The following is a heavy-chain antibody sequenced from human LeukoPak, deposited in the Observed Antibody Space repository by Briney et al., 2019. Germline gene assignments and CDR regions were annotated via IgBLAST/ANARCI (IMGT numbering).Heavy chain of an antibody. D-gene: IGHD6-19*01. CDR2: LRYDGNNK. Sequence: GGSLRLSCAASDLTFSTYGMHWVLQAPGKGLEWVAFLRYDGNNKYYADSVKGRFTISRDSSKNTVYLQMNSLRAEDTALYYCAKDDAAVAGTFDYWGQGTLVIVSS. CDR1: DLTFSTYG. J-gene: IGHJ4*02. V-gene: IGHV3-30*02. CDR3: AKDDAAVAGTFDY.